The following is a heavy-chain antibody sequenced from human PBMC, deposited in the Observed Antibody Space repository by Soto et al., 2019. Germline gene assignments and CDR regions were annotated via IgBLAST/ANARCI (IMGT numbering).Heavy chain of an antibody. D-gene: IGHD5-12*01. Sequence: SETLSLTCAFSGCSISSGGYSWSWIRQPPGKGLEWIGYIYHSGSTYYNPSLKSRVTISVDRSKNQFSLKLSSVTAADTAVYYCAAGGGLPRYYWGQGTLVTVSS. J-gene: IGHJ4*02. CDR3: AAGGGLPRYY. CDR2: IYHSGST. V-gene: IGHV4-30-2*01. CDR1: GCSISSGGYS.